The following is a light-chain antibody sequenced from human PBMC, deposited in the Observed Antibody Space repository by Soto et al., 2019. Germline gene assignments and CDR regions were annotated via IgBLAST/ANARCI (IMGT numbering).Light chain of an antibody. CDR3: QQYDNFPFT. CDR2: DAS. V-gene: IGKV1-33*01. CDR1: QDISKY. Sequence: DILMTQSPSSLSAAVGDRVTITCQASQDISKYVSWYQQKPGKAPKLLIYDASNLETGVPPRFSGSGSGTDLILIISSLQPEDFATYYCQQYDNFPFTFGPGTKVDIK. J-gene: IGKJ3*01.